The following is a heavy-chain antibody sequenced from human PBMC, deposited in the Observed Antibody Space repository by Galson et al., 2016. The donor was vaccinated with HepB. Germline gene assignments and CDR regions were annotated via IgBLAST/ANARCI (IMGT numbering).Heavy chain of an antibody. V-gene: IGHV3-11*01. Sequence: SLRLSCAASGFTFSDSYMSWIRQAPGKGLEWVSHISSSGSIIYYADSVKGRFTISRDNAKSSLYLQMNSLRAEDTAVYYCARTYGAYWYFDLWGRGTLVTVSS. D-gene: IGHD3-16*01. CDR3: ARTYGAYWYFDL. CDR2: ISSSGSII. J-gene: IGHJ2*01. CDR1: GFTFSDSY.